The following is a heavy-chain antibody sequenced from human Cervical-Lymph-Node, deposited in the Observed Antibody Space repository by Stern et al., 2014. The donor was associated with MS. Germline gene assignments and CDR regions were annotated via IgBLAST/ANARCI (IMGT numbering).Heavy chain of an antibody. CDR2: IWYDGTKK. J-gene: IGHJ4*02. Sequence: VQLVESGGGVVQPGTSLRLACEASGFTFSSYGIHWVPQAPGKGLEWVAAIWYDGTKKYYAESMKGRFAISRDNSKNTVFLQMDSLRADDTAIYYCVRDRTYKPYYFDYWGQGTLVTVSS. D-gene: IGHD1-14*01. V-gene: IGHV3-33*01. CDR3: VRDRTYKPYYFDY. CDR1: GFTFSSYG.